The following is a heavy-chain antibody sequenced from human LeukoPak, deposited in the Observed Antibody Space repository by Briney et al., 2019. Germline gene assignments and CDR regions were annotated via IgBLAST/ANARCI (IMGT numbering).Heavy chain of an antibody. D-gene: IGHD2-15*01. CDR3: AKAVKAGKIVVVVAADY. Sequence: QPGGALRLSCAASGFTFSSYAMSWGRQAPGKGLEWVSAISGSGGSTYYADSVKGRVTISRDNSKNTLYLQMNSLRAEDTAVYYCAKAVKAGKIVVVVAADYWGQGTLVTVSS. CDR2: ISGSGGST. V-gene: IGHV3-23*01. CDR1: GFTFSSYA. J-gene: IGHJ4*02.